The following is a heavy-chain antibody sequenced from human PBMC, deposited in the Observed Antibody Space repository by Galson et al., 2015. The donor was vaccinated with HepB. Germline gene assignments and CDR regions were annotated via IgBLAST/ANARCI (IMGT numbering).Heavy chain of an antibody. D-gene: IGHD6-25*01. CDR2: IYYSGST. V-gene: IGHV4-59*01. Sequence: ETLSLTCTVSGGSISSYYWSWIRQPPGKGLEWIGYIYYSGSTNYNPSLKSRVTISVDTSKNQFSLKLSSVTAADTAVYYCARGGQRRYFDYWGQGTLVTVSS. CDR1: GGSISSYY. J-gene: IGHJ4*02. CDR3: ARGGQRRYFDY.